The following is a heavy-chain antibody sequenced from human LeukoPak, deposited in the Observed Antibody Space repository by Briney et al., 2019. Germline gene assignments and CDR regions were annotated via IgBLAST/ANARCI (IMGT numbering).Heavy chain of an antibody. V-gene: IGHV3-30-3*01. J-gene: IGHJ3*02. Sequence: GGSLRLSCAASGFTFSSYAMHWVRQAPGKGLEWVAVISYDGSNKYYADSVKGRFTISRDNSKNTLYLQMNSLRAEDTAVYYCARPSTPLELLYAFDIWGQGTMVTVSS. CDR1: GFTFSSYA. D-gene: IGHD1-7*01. CDR2: ISYDGSNK. CDR3: ARPSTPLELLYAFDI.